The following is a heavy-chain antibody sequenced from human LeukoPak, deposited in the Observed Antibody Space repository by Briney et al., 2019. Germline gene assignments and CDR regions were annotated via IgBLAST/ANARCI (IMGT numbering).Heavy chain of an antibody. J-gene: IGHJ4*02. CDR3: AREREGAYYFDY. D-gene: IGHD3-16*01. CDR2: INPSAGST. V-gene: IGHV1-46*01. CDR1: GYTFTSYY. Sequence: ASVTVSCTASGYTFTSYYMHWVRQPPGQGLGLVGIINPSAGSTSYAQKFQGRVTMTRDMSTSTVYMELSSLRSEDTAVYYCAREREGAYYFDYWGQGTLVTVSS.